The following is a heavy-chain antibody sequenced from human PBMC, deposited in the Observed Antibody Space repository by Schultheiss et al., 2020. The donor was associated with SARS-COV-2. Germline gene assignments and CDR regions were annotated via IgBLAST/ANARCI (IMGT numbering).Heavy chain of an antibody. V-gene: IGHV4-39*07. J-gene: IGHJ5*02. CDR1: GGSISSSSYY. CDR3: ARDHFCSSTSCYRNRFDP. Sequence: SETLSLTCTVSGGSISSSSYYWGWIRQPPGKGLEWIGYIYHSGSTYYNPSLKSRVTISVDTSKNQFSLKLSSVTAADTAVYYCARDHFCSSTSCYRNRFDPWGQGTLVTVSS. D-gene: IGHD2-2*02. CDR2: IYHSGST.